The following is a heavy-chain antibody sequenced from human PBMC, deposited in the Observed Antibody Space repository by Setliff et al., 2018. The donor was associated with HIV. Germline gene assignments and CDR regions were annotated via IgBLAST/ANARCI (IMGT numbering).Heavy chain of an antibody. CDR2: ISGGGGST. J-gene: IGHJ5*01. V-gene: IGHV3-23*01. CDR3: ARRTSVGSLA. CDR1: GFTFSSYA. D-gene: IGHD3-10*01. Sequence: SLRLSCAASGFTFSSYAMTWVRQGPGKGLEWVSGISGGGGSTYYAAAVKGRFTISRDNSKNTLYLQMNSLRAEDTAVYYCARRTSVGSLAWGQGTLVTVSS.